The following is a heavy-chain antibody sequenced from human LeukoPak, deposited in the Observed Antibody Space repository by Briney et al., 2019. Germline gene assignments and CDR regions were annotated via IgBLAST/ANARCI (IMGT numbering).Heavy chain of an antibody. D-gene: IGHD6-13*01. J-gene: IGHJ3*02. CDR2: ISSSTSTI. V-gene: IGHV3-48*01. Sequence: GGSLRLSCAASGFTFDDYSMNWVRQAPGKGREWVSYISSSTSTIYHADSVKGRFTISRDNAKNSVYLQMDSLRAEDRAVYYCARDGGSSWYGAFDIWGQGTMVTVSS. CDR3: ARDGGSSWYGAFDI. CDR1: GFTFDDYS.